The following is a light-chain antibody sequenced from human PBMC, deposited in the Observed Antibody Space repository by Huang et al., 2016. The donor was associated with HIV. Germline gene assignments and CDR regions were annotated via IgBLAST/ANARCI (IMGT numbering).Light chain of an antibody. CDR3: QKYNSAPQT. V-gene: IGKV1-27*01. J-gene: IGKJ1*01. Sequence: DIQMTQSPSSLSASVGDRVTSTCRASQGISNYLAWYQQRPGKVPKLLIYAASTLHSGVPSRFNGSGSGTDFTLTISSLQPEDVATYYCQKYNSAPQTFGQGTKVEI. CDR1: QGISNY. CDR2: AAS.